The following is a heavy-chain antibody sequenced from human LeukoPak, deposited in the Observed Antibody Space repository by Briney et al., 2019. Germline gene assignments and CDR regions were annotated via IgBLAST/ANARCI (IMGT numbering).Heavy chain of an antibody. Sequence: SETLSLTCAVYGGSFSGYYWSWIRQPPGKGLEWIGEINHSGSTNYNPSLKNRVTISVDTSKNQFSLKLSSVTAADTAVYYCARTPYSSSFFDYWGQGTLVTVSS. D-gene: IGHD6-6*01. CDR2: INHSGST. CDR3: ARTPYSSSFFDY. V-gene: IGHV4-34*01. J-gene: IGHJ4*02. CDR1: GGSFSGYY.